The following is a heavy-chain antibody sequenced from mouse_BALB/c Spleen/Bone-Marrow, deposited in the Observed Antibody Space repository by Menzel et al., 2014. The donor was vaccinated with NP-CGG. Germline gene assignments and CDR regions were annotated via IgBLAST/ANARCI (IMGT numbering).Heavy chain of an antibody. CDR2: ISTGGTYT. V-gene: IGHV5-6-4*01. CDR1: GFTFSSSI. J-gene: IGHJ2*01. D-gene: IGHD2-10*02. Sequence: EVMLVESWGGLVKPGGSLKLSCSASGFTFSSSIMSWVRQTPEKRLEWVATISTGGTYTYYPDSVKGRFTISRDSAKNTLYLQMSSLKSEDTAMYYCSRGYGNCFDYWGQGTTLTVSS. CDR3: SRGYGNCFDY.